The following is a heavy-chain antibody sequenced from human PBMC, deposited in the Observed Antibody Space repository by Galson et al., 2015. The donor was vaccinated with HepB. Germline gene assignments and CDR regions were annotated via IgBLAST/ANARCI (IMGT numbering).Heavy chain of an antibody. D-gene: IGHD3-10*01. V-gene: IGHV3-53*04. J-gene: IGHJ4*02. CDR3: ARDREFGY. CDR2: ISNDGST. CDR1: GFTVSTYY. Sequence: SLRLSCAASGFTVSTYYMSWVRQAPGKGLEWVSVISNDGSTYYADSVKGRFTISRHNSKNTLYLQMSSLRTEDTAVYYCARDREFGYWGQGTLVTVSS.